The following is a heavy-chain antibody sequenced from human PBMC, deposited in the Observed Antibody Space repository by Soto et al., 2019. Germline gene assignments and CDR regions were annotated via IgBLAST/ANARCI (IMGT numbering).Heavy chain of an antibody. D-gene: IGHD3-3*01. CDR1: GGAFSGYY. CDR2: VNHGGTS. V-gene: IGHV4-34*01. J-gene: IGHJ5*02. Sequence: SETLSLTCAVHGGAFSGYYWGWIRQPPGKGLEWIGEVNHGGTSNYNPSLKSRVTISVDTSKNQFSLKLSSVTAADTAVYYCARDFSHDFWFDPWGQGTLVTVS. CDR3: ARDFSHDFWFDP.